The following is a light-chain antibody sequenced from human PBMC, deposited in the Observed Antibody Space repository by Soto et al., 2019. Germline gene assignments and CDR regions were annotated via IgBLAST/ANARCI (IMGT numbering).Light chain of an antibody. Sequence: EIVLTQSPDTVSFSPGESATLSCRASQSGSSSWLAWYQQKPGQAPRLLISGASSRATGIPDRFSGSGSGTDFTLTISSLEPEDSAVYYCQQYSSSPWTFGQGTKVDIK. CDR3: QQYSSSPWT. J-gene: IGKJ1*01. CDR2: GAS. V-gene: IGKV3-20*01. CDR1: QSGSSSW.